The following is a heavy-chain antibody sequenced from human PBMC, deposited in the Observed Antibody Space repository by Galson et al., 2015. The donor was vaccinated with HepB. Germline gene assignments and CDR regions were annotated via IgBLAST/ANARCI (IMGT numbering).Heavy chain of an antibody. Sequence: CAISGDSVSSESAAWTWIRQSPSRGLEWMGRTYYRSKWYFDYAVSVKSRITLSPDTSKNQFSLQLNSVTPEDTAMYYCARESREAGAFHYWGQGTPVTVSS. J-gene: IGHJ4*02. CDR2: TYYRSKWYF. CDR1: GDSVSSESAA. D-gene: IGHD4/OR15-4a*01. CDR3: ARESREAGAFHY. V-gene: IGHV6-1*01.